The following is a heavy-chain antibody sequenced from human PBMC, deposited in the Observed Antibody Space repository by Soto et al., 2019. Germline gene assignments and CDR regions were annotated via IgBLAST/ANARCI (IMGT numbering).Heavy chain of an antibody. V-gene: IGHV3-9*01. Sequence: GGSLRLSCAASGFAFDHYAMHWVRQAPGKGLEWVSGISWNTGSIGYADSVKGRFTISRDNAKNSLFLQMNSLRTEDTALYYCAKDIVVADNYYYYGMDVWGQGTTVTVSS. CDR1: GFAFDHYA. CDR3: AKDIVVADNYYYYGMDV. J-gene: IGHJ6*02. D-gene: IGHD2-15*01. CDR2: ISWNTGSI.